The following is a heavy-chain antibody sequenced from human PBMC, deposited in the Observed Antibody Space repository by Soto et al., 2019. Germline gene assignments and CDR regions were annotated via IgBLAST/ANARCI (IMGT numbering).Heavy chain of an antibody. V-gene: IGHV1-69*01. CDR1: GGTFSSYA. D-gene: IGHD3-10*01. J-gene: IGHJ4*02. CDR2: IIPIFGTA. Sequence: ASVKVYCKASGGTFSSYAISWVRQAPGQVLEWMGGIIPIFGTANYAQKFQGRVTITADESTSTAYMELSSLRSEDTAVYYCARVPSRGSGSYYTAELDYWGQGTLVTVSS. CDR3: ARVPSRGSGSYYTAELDY.